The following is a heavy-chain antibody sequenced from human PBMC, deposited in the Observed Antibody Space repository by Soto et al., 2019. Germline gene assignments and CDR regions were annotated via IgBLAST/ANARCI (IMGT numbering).Heavy chain of an antibody. V-gene: IGHV3-7*01. CDR3: ARDPHFGAIDY. D-gene: IGHD3-16*01. CDR2: INQDGSAK. Sequence: GGSLRLSCAASGFSFSTSWMSWVRQAPGKGLEWVAEINQDGSAKGYVDAVKGRVTISRDNAKNSLYLQMNSLSAEDTAVYYCARDPHFGAIDYWGQGTLVTVSS. CDR1: GFSFSTSW. J-gene: IGHJ4*02.